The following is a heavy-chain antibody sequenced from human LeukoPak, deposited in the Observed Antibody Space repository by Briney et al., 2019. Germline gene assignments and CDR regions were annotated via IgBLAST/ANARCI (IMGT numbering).Heavy chain of an antibody. CDR3: ARGAANFDY. J-gene: IGHJ4*02. Sequence: SETLSLTCTVSGGSITSYYWSWIRQPPGKGLEWIGYIYYSGSTNYNPSLKSRVTISVDTSKNQFSLKLSSVTAADTAVYYCARGAANFDYWGQGTLVAVSS. D-gene: IGHD3-16*01. CDR1: GGSITSYY. V-gene: IGHV4-59*01. CDR2: IYYSGST.